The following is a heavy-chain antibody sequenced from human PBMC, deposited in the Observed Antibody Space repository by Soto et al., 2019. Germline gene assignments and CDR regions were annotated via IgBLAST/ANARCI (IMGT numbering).Heavy chain of an antibody. J-gene: IGHJ3*02. CDR1: GFTFNNFG. CDR3: EKDYLGNSNAFDI. CDR2: VSYDGTKK. V-gene: IGHV3-30*18. Sequence: QVQLVQSGGGVVQPGRSLRLSCAASGFTFNNFGIHWVRQSPGKGLQWVASVSYDGTKKLSADSVKGRFTISRDSSKNTVYLLMSSLRAGDTAVYYCEKDYLGNSNAFDIWGRGTMVTVSS. D-gene: IGHD2-2*01.